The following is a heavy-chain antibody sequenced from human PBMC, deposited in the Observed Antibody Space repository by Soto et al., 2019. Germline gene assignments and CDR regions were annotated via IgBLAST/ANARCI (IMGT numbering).Heavy chain of an antibody. V-gene: IGHV3-49*04. CDR2: IRRNAYGGTT. J-gene: IGHJ4*02. D-gene: IGHD3-16*01. Sequence: AGGSLRLSCTTPGFTFGDYALSWVRQAPGKGLEWVGFIRRNAYGGTTDYAASVKGRFTISRDDSKSIAYLQMNSLRTEDTALYYCTRASSLDFDFWGQGTLVTRLL. CDR1: GFTFGDYA. CDR3: TRASSLDFDF.